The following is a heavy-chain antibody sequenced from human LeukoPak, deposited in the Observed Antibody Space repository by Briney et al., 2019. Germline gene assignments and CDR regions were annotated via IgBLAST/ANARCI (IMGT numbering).Heavy chain of an antibody. V-gene: IGHV4-59*01. CDR3: ARERAPYYYDSSGLFDY. D-gene: IGHD3-22*01. Sequence: SETLSLTCSVSGASIGSYYWSWIRQPPGKGLEWIGGSTNYNPSLKSRVTISVDTSKNQFSLKLSSVTAADTAVYYCARERAPYYYDSSGLFDYWGQGTLVTVSS. CDR2: GST. J-gene: IGHJ4*02. CDR1: GASIGSYY.